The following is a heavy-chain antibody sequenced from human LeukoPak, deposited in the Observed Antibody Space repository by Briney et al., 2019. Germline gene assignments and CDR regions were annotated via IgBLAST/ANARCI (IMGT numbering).Heavy chain of an antibody. CDR3: ARGIESYGDYGY. J-gene: IGHJ4*02. CDR1: GGSISGPY. V-gene: IGHV4-59*11. D-gene: IGHD4-17*01. Sequence: PSETLSLTCTVSGGSISGPYWSWIRQPPGKGLEWIAYMYNSGSTNYNPSLKSRATISVDASKNRFSLKLSSLTAADTAIYYCARGIESYGDYGYWGQGILVTVSS. CDR2: MYNSGST.